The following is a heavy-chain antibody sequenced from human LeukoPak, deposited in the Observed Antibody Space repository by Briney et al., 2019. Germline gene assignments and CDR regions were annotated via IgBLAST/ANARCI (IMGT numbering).Heavy chain of an antibody. D-gene: IGHD3-22*01. V-gene: IGHV1-2*02. Sequence: GASVKVSCKASGYTFTGYYMHWVRQAPGQGLEWMGWINPNSGGTNYAQKFQGRVTMTRDTSVSTAYMELSRLRSDDTAVYCCAFYYYDSSGYYASHFDYWGQGTLVTVSS. J-gene: IGHJ4*02. CDR1: GYTFTGYY. CDR3: AFYYYDSSGYYASHFDY. CDR2: INPNSGGT.